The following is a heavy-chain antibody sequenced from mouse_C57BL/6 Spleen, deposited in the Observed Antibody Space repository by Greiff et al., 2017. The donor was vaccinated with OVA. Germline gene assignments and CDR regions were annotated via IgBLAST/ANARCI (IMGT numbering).Heavy chain of an antibody. CDR1: GFTFSDFY. Sequence: EVMLVESGGGLVQSGRSLRLSCATSGFTFSDFYMEWVRQAPGKGLEWIAASRNKANDYTTEYSASVKGRFIVSRDTSQSILYLQMNVLRAEDTAIYYCARDDNGYDGYFDVWGTGTTVTVSS. D-gene: IGHD2-2*01. CDR2: SRNKANDYTT. J-gene: IGHJ1*03. CDR3: ARDDNGYDGYFDV. V-gene: IGHV7-1*01.